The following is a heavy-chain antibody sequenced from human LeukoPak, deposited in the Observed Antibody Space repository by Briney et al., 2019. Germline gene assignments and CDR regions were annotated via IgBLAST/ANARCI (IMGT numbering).Heavy chain of an antibody. D-gene: IGHD3-10*01. J-gene: IGHJ4*02. Sequence: ASVKVPCKASGYTFTSYYMHWVRQAPGQGLEWMGIINPSGGSTSYAQKFQGRVTMTTDTSTSTVYMELRSLTSDDTAVYYCARDRRARGLWFGEARGYWGQGTQVTVSS. V-gene: IGHV1-46*01. CDR2: INPSGGST. CDR3: ARDRRARGLWFGEARGY. CDR1: GYTFTSYY.